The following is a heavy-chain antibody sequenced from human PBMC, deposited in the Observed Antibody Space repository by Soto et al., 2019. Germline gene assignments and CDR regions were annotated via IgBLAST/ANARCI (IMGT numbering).Heavy chain of an antibody. CDR2: IGSTGSVT. Sequence: EVQLVESGGALVQPGRSLRLSCAASGFTFSAYSMNWVRQAPGKGLEWVSSIGSTGSVTHYADSVMGRSTISRDNARNSLYLQMNSLRAEDTAVYHCARARPASGPAYAFDIWGQGTMVTVSS. CDR1: GFTFSAYS. J-gene: IGHJ3*02. CDR3: ARARPASGPAYAFDI. D-gene: IGHD2-2*01. V-gene: IGHV3-48*04.